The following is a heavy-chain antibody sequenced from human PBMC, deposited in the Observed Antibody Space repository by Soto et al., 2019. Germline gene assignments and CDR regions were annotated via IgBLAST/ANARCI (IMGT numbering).Heavy chain of an antibody. CDR3: ARLYCSGGGCYGIDY. V-gene: IGHV1-46*01. CDR1: GDTFTSYY. D-gene: IGHD2-15*01. J-gene: IGHJ4*02. Sequence: GASVKVSCKASGDTFTSYYMHWVRQAPGRGLEWMGIINPSGDTSYAQKFQGRVTMTRDTSTSTVYMELSSLRSEDTAVYYCARLYCSGGGCYGIDYWGQGTLVTVSS. CDR2: INPSGDT.